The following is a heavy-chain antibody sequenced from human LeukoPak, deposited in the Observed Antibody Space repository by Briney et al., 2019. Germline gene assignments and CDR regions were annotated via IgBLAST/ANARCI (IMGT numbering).Heavy chain of an antibody. CDR1: GFTFSSYS. J-gene: IGHJ3*02. CDR3: ASHANDHDAFDI. Sequence: GGSLRLSCAASGFTFSSYSMNWVRQAPGKGLEWVSSISSSSSYIYYADSVKGRFTISRDNAKSSLYLQMNSLRAEDTAVYYCASHANDHDAFDIWGQGTMVTVSS. CDR2: ISSSSSYI. V-gene: IGHV3-21*01.